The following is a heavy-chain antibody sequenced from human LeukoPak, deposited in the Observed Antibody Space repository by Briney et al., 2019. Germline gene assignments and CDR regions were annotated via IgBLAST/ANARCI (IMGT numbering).Heavy chain of an antibody. D-gene: IGHD4-17*01. CDR2: IYYSGST. V-gene: IGHV4-39*01. CDR3: ARRGITTVTTFDY. CDR1: GGSISSSSYY. J-gene: IGHJ4*02. Sequence: NSSETLSLTCTVSGGSISSSSYYWGWIRQPPGKGLEWIGSIYYSGSTYYNPSLKSRVTISVDTSKNQFSLKLSSVTAADTAVYHCARRGITTVTTFDYWGQGTLVTVPS.